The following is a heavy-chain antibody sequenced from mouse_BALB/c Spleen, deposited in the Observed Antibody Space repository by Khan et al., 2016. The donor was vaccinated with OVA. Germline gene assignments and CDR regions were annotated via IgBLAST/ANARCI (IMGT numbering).Heavy chain of an antibody. CDR1: GYTFTSYW. CDR2: TNPTNGRT. D-gene: IGHD1-1*01. J-gene: IGHJ2*01. V-gene: IGHV1S81*02. CDR3: ARIKKIVATYLDY. Sequence: VQLQQPGAELVKAGDSVKMSCKASGYTFTSYWMHWVKQRLGQGLEWFAETNPTNGRTYYTDKFKSKATLTLDKSSSTAYMLLSGPTFEDSAVYYCARIKKIVATYLDYWGQGTTLTVSS.